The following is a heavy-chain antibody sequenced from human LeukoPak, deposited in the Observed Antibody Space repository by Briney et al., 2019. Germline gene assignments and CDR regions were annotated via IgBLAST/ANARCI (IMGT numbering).Heavy chain of an antibody. CDR3: ASSGKVGFDY. D-gene: IGHD3-10*01. Sequence: ASVKVSCKASGYTFTSYYMHWVRQAPGQGLEWMGIINPSGGSTSYAQKFQGRVTITADKSTSTAYMELSSLRSEDTAVYYCASSGKVGFDYWGQGTLVTVSS. J-gene: IGHJ4*02. CDR1: GYTFTSYY. V-gene: IGHV1-46*01. CDR2: INPSGGST.